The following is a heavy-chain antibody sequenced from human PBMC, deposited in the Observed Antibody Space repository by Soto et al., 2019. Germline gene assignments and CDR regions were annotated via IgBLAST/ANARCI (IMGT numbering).Heavy chain of an antibody. D-gene: IGHD3-3*01. CDR3: ARDQAHYAFWSGYYTPLDV. CDR2: ISAYNGNT. J-gene: IGHJ6*02. V-gene: IGHV1-18*01. Sequence: ASVKVSCKASGYTFTSYGISWVRQAPGQGLEWMGWISAYNGNTNYAQKLQGRVTMTTDTSTSTAYMELRSLRSDDTAVYYCARDQAHYAFWSGYYTPLDVWGQGTTVTVSS. CDR1: GYTFTSYG.